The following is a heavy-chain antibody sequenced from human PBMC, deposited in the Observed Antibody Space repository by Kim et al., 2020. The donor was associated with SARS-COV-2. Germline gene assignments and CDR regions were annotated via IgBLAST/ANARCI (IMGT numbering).Heavy chain of an antibody. CDR3: AKDYTPFG. CDR2: VSGGGGRT. V-gene: IGHV3-23*01. Sequence: GGSLRLSCATSGFTFSVSAMAWVRQAPGKGLEWVSAVSGGGGRTFYAESVRGRFTISRDTSTNTLYLQMNNLRAEDTAVYYCAKDYTPFGWGQGTLVTVSS. CDR1: GFTFSVSA. D-gene: IGHD2-2*02. J-gene: IGHJ4*02.